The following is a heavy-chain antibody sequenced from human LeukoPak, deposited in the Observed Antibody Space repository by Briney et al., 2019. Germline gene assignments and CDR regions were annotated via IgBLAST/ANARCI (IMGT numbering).Heavy chain of an antibody. J-gene: IGHJ5*01. CDR3: ARDISISWFYS. D-gene: IGHD3-3*02. CDR2: IYYNGST. V-gene: IGHV4-39*07. Sequence: TTSETLSLTCTVSGASISSDSNYWAWVRQPPGKGLQWIGSIYYNGSTFYNPSLMSRVSISIDSSKNQFSLKLSSVTVADTALYYCARDISISWFYSWGQGTLVSVSS. CDR1: GASISSDSNY.